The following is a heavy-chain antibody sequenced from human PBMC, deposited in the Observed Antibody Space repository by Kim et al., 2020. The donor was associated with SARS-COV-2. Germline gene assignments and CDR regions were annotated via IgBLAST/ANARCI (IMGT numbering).Heavy chain of an antibody. J-gene: IGHJ4*02. CDR3: TTDGINFLAYCGGDCYSHYFDY. CDR2: IKSKTDGGTT. Sequence: GGSLRLSCAASGFTFSNAWMSWVRQAPGKGLEWVGRIKSKTDGGTTDYAAPVKGRFTISRDDSKNTLYLQMNSLKTEDTAVYYCTTDGINFLAYCGGDCYSHYFDYWGQGTLVTVSS. CDR1: GFTFSNAW. D-gene: IGHD2-21*02. V-gene: IGHV3-15*01.